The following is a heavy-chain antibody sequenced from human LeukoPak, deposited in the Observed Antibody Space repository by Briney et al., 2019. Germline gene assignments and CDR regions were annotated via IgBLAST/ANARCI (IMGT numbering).Heavy chain of an antibody. CDR2: ISGSGGST. V-gene: IGHV3-23*01. CDR3: AKRIQSAMAMGY. CDR1: GFTFSNYA. J-gene: IGHJ4*02. D-gene: IGHD5-18*01. Sequence: GGTLRLSCAASGFTFSNYALSWVRQAPGKGLEWVSDISGSGGSTYYADSVKGRFTISRDNSKNTMYLQMNSLRAEDTAVYYCAKRIQSAMAMGYWGQGTLVTVSS.